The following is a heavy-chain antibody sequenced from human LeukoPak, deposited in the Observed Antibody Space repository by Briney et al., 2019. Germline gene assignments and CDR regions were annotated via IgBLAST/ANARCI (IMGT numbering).Heavy chain of an antibody. CDR3: AGGLWFGEFYYYYYYMDV. D-gene: IGHD3-10*01. Sequence: SVKVSCKASGDTFSSYTISLVRQAPGQGLEWMGGIIPIFGTANYAQKFQGRVTITADESTSTAYMELSSLRSEDTAVYYCAGGLWFGEFYYYYYYMDVWGKGTTVTVSS. CDR2: IIPIFGTA. J-gene: IGHJ6*03. V-gene: IGHV1-69*13. CDR1: GDTFSSYT.